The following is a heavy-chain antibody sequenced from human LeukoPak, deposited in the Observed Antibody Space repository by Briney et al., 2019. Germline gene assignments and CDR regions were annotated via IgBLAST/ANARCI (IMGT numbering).Heavy chain of an antibody. J-gene: IGHJ5*02. CDR2: ITGRSTYI. V-gene: IGHV3-21*01. D-gene: IGHD4-11*01. CDR1: GFIFSNYA. Sequence: PGGSLRLSCAASGFIFSNYAMSWVRQAPGKGLEWVSSITGRSTYIYYADSVKGRFTISRDNAKNSLYLQMNSLRAEDTAVYYCARDLTVTSTCWFDRWGQGTLVTVSS. CDR3: ARDLTVTSTCWFDR.